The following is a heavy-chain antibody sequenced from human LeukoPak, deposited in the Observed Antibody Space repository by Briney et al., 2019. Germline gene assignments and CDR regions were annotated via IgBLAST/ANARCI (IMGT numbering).Heavy chain of an antibody. V-gene: IGHV3-9*01. CDR3: AKDRAGGYYGSVSYFHY. CDR1: GFTFDDYA. Sequence: PGGSLRLSCAASGFTFDDYAMHWVRQAPGKGLEWVSGISWNSGSIGYEDSVKGRFTISRDNAKNSLYLQLNSLRAEDTALYYCAKDRAGGYYGSVSYFHYWGQGTLVTVSS. D-gene: IGHD3-10*01. J-gene: IGHJ4*02. CDR2: ISWNSGSI.